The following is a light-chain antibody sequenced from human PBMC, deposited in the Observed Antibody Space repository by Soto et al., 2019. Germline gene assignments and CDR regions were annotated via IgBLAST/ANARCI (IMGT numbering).Light chain of an antibody. CDR3: ATWDSSLRAVV. Sequence: QSVLTQPPSVSATPGQKVTISCSGSSSNIGNNYVSWYQQFPGAAPKLLIYDNYWLPSGIPDRFSASKSGTSATLGITGLQTGDEADYYCATWDSSLRAVVVGGGTKLTV. J-gene: IGLJ2*01. CDR2: DNY. V-gene: IGLV1-51*01. CDR1: SSNIGNNY.